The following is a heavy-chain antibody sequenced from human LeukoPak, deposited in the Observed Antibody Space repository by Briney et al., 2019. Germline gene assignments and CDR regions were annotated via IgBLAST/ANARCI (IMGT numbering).Heavy chain of an antibody. Sequence: SETLSLTCTVSDGSVSPYYWSWVRQPPGRGLEWIGNIFYSGSTDSNPSLKSRVIFSVDTSKNQFSLKLSSVTAADTAMYYCARGQRGLPFWGQGILVTVSS. J-gene: IGHJ4*02. V-gene: IGHV4-59*02. CDR2: IFYSGST. CDR3: ARGQRGLPF. D-gene: IGHD3/OR15-3a*01. CDR1: DGSVSPYY.